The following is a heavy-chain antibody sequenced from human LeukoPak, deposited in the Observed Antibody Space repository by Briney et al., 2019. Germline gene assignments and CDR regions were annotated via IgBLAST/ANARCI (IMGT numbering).Heavy chain of an antibody. J-gene: IGHJ6*02. Sequence: GGSLRLSCAPSGFPFSSYAMSGVRQAPGKGREWVSAISGSGGSTYYADSVKGRFTISRDNSKNTLYLQMNSLRAEDTAVYYCARDGGNSGVYYYYGMDVWGQGTTVTVSS. CDR2: ISGSGGST. CDR3: ARDGGNSGVYYYYGMDV. D-gene: IGHD4-23*01. CDR1: GFPFSSYA. V-gene: IGHV3-23*01.